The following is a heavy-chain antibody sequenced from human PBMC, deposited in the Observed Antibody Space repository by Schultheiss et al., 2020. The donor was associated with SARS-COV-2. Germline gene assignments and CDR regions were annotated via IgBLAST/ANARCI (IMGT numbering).Heavy chain of an antibody. J-gene: IGHJ6*03. V-gene: IGHV4-61*02. CDR2: IYTSGST. CDR3: ARVAYPYHYMDV. Sequence: SETLSLTCTVSGGSVSSGSYYWSWIRQPAGKGLEWIGRIYTSGSTNYNPSLKSRVTMSVDTSKNQFSLKLSSVTAADTAVYYCARVAYPYHYMDVWGKGTTVTVSS. CDR1: GGSVSSGSYY.